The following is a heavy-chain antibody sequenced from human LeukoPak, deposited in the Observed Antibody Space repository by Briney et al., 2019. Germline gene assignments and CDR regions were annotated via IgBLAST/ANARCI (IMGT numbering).Heavy chain of an antibody. Sequence: GGSLRLSCAASGFIFSSYWMSWVRQAPGKGLEWVANIKQDGTEKYYVDSVKGRFTISRDNAKNSLYLQMNSLRAEDTAVYYCARRYYYDSSDYWGQGTLVTVSS. V-gene: IGHV3-7*01. CDR1: GFIFSSYW. CDR3: ARRYYYDSSDY. J-gene: IGHJ4*02. CDR2: IKQDGTEK. D-gene: IGHD3-22*01.